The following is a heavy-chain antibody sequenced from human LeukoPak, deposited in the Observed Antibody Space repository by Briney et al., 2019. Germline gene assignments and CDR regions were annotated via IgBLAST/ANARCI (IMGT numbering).Heavy chain of an antibody. J-gene: IGHJ4*02. D-gene: IGHD5-12*01. CDR2: IKQDGSEK. CDR1: GFTFSSYS. V-gene: IGHV3-7*01. Sequence: GGSLRLSCAASGFTFSSYSMSWVRQAPGKGLEWVANIKQDGSEKYYVDSVKGRFTISRDNAKNSLYLQMNSLRAEDTAVYYCARGDIVATTERLFDYWGQGTLVTVSS. CDR3: ARGDIVATTERLFDY.